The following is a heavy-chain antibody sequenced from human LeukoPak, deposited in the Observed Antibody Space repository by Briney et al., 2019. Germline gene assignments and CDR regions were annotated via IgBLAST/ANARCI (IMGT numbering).Heavy chain of an antibody. CDR2: IYTSGST. D-gene: IGHD3-22*01. V-gene: IGHV4-61*02. J-gene: IGHJ4*02. CDR3: ARDRGKYYYDSSGYYPFDY. CDR1: GGSISSGSYY. Sequence: SETLSLTCTVSGGSISSGSYYWSWIRQPAGKGLEWIGRIYTSGSTNYNPSLKSRVTTSVDTSKNQFSLKLSSVTAADTAVYYCARDRGKYYYDSSGYYPFDYWGQGTLVTVSS.